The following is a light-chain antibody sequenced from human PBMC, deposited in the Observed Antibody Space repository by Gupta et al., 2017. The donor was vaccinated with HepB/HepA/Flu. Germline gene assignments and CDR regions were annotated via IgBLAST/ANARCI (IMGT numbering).Light chain of an antibody. Sequence: EIVLTQSPAALSLSLGERATLSCRASQSVRTYLAWYQQKPGRAPRLLIYDISNRATGIPARFSGSGSGTDFTLTIISLEPEDFAVYYCQQRHSWPITFGGGTRLEIK. V-gene: IGKV3-11*01. CDR2: DIS. CDR3: QQRHSWPIT. CDR1: QSVRTY. J-gene: IGKJ4*01.